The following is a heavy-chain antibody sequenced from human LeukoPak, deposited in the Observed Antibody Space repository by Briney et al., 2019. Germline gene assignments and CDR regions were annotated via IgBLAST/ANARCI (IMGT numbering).Heavy chain of an antibody. V-gene: IGHV5-51*01. CDR2: IYAGESDT. CDR3: ARSDLLRWFGEPRRPFYYRMDV. CDR1: GSSFTDSM. D-gene: IGHD3-10*01. J-gene: IGHJ6*01. Sequence: GASLKISCQTAGSSFTDSMLWWVRPLPGKLQEWIGIIYAGESDTRYNPSLHGQATISADKTIRTADLQWSLKASDTAIYYCARSDLLRWFGEPRRPFYYRMDVWGEGTTVTVSP.